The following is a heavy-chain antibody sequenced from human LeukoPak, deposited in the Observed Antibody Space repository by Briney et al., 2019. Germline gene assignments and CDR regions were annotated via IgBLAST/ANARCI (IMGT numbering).Heavy chain of an antibody. Sequence: PSETLSLTCTVSGGSISSYYWSWIRQPPGKGLECIGYIYYSGSTNYNPSLKSRVTISVDTSKNQFSLKLNSVTAADTAVYYCAGALTRSIAVFDYWGQGTLVTVSS. J-gene: IGHJ4*02. V-gene: IGHV4-59*01. CDR2: IYYSGST. CDR3: AGALTRSIAVFDY. D-gene: IGHD6-19*01. CDR1: GGSISSYY.